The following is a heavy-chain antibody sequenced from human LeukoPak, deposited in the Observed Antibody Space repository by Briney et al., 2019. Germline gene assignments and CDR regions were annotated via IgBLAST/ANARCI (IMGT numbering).Heavy chain of an antibody. CDR2: IIPIFGTA. CDR1: GGTYNTYA. CDR3: ARGDYYGSGSYYKGYYYYYMDV. D-gene: IGHD3-10*01. V-gene: IGHV1-69*13. Sequence: SVKVSCKASGGTYNTYAISWVRQAPGQGLEWMGGIIPIFGTANYAQKFQGRVTITADESTSTAYMELSSLRSEDTAVYYCARGDYYGSGSYYKGYYYYYMDVWGKGTTVTISS. J-gene: IGHJ6*03.